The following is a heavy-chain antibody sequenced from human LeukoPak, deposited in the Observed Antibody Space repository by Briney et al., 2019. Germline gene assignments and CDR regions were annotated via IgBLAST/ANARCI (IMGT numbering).Heavy chain of an antibody. Sequence: QTGGSLRLSCAVSGITLSNYGMSWVRQAPGKGLEWVAGISGSGGRTNYADAGKGRFTIATDNAKNTLFLQMNSLRVEDTAVYFCAKRGVVIRVILVGFHKEAYYFDSWGQGALVTVSS. D-gene: IGHD3-22*01. CDR3: AKRGVVIRVILVGFHKEAYYFDS. V-gene: IGHV3-23*01. CDR2: ISGSGGRT. J-gene: IGHJ4*02. CDR1: GITLSNYG.